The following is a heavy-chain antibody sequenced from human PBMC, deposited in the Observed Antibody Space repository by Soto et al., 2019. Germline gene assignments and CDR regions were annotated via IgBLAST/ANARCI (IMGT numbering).Heavy chain of an antibody. J-gene: IGHJ5*02. CDR3: ARGSSLYERWFDP. Sequence: SVKVSCKASGFTFTSSAVQWVRQARGQRLEWIGWIVVGSGNTNYAQKFQERVTITRDMSTSTAYMELSSLRSEDTAVYYCARGSSLYERWFDPWGQGTLVTVSS. V-gene: IGHV1-58*01. CDR1: GFTFTSSA. D-gene: IGHD2-2*02. CDR2: IVVGSGNT.